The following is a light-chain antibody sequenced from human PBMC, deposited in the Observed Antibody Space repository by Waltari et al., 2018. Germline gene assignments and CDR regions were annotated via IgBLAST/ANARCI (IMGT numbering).Light chain of an antibody. V-gene: IGLV3-19*01. J-gene: IGLJ2*01. CDR3: NSRDSSGNHLV. CDR1: SLRSYY. Sequence: SSELTQDPAVSVALGQTVRITCQGDSLRSYYASWYQQTPGQAPVLVSYGKNNRPSGIPDLVSGSSSGNTASLTITGAQAEDEADYYCNSRDSSGNHLVFGGGTKLTVL. CDR2: GKN.